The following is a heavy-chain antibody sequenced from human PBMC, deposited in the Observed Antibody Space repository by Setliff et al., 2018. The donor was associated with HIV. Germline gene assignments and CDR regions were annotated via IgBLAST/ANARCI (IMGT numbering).Heavy chain of an antibody. Sequence: GGSLRLSCEGSGFDFSDYYMSWIRQAPGKGLEWVSYITTDSRQTYYADFVKGRFTISRDDAKNSLYLQMDSLGVEDTAVYYCARDVGTYDGGYRFGLQHWGQGTLVTVSS. J-gene: IGHJ1*01. CDR2: ITTDSRQT. V-gene: IGHV3-11*06. D-gene: IGHD5-18*01. CDR1: GFDFSDYY. CDR3: ARDVGTYDGGYRFGLQH.